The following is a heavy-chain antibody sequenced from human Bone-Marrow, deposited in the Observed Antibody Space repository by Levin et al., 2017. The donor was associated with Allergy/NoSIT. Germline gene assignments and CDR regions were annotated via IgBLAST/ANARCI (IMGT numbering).Heavy chain of an antibody. V-gene: IGHV4-61*02. CDR1: GDSINNTNHC. CDR2: MFAGGAA. D-gene: IGHD6-13*01. CDR3: ARDETFNSWHTGWFDP. J-gene: IGHJ5*02. Sequence: TSQTLSLTCTVSGDSINNTNHCWSWIRQPAGKGLEWIGRMFAGGAATYNRSLRSRVTISIDTSKNQFSLKLTSVTAADTAVYYCARDETFNSWHTGWFDPWGQGTLVTVSS.